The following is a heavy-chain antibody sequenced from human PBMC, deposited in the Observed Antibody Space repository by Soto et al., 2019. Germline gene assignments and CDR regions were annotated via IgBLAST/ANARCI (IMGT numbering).Heavy chain of an antibody. Sequence: PSETLSLTCTVSDGSTSSSSYYWGWIRQPPGKGLEWIGSIYYTGSTYYSPSLKGRVTISVDSSKNQFSLKLSSVTAADTAVYHCVRSRSYYVEDFQKWGQG. CDR2: IYYTGST. V-gene: IGHV4-39*01. J-gene: IGHJ1*01. CDR3: VRSRSYYVEDFQK. D-gene: IGHD1-26*01. CDR1: DGSTSSSSYY.